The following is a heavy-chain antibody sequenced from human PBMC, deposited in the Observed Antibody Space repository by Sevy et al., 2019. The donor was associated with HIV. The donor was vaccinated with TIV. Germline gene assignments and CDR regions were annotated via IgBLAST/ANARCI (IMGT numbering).Heavy chain of an antibody. CDR1: GFPFSSYA. J-gene: IGHJ5*02. V-gene: IGHV3-23*01. CDR2: ISGSGGRA. D-gene: IGHD4-17*01. Sequence: GGSLRLSCAASGFPFSSYAMSWVRQAPGKGLEWVSTISGSGGRAYYADSVKGRFTISRDNSKNTLFLQMHSLRAGDTAVYYCAKGLRATTTISWFDRWGQGTLVTVSS. CDR3: AKGLRATTTISWFDR.